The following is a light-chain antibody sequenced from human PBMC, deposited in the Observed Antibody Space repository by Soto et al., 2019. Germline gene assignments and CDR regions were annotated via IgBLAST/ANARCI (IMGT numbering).Light chain of an antibody. CDR3: QQYNNWPRT. V-gene: IGKV3-15*01. J-gene: IGKJ1*01. Sequence: EIVLTQSPGTLSLSPGERATLSCRASQSVSSSYLAWYQQKPGQAPRLXIYGASTRATGIPARFSGSGSGTEFTLTINSLQSEDFAVYYCQQYNNWPRTFGQGTKVDIK. CDR2: GAS. CDR1: QSVSSSY.